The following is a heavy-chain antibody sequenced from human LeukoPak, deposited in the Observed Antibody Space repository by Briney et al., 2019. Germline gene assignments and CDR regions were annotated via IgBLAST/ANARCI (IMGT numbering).Heavy chain of an antibody. V-gene: IGHV3-30*03. D-gene: IGHD5-12*01. CDR1: GFTFSSYG. Sequence: GRSLRLSCAASGFTFSSYGMHWVRQAPGKGLEWVAVISYDGSNKYYADSVMGRFTISRDNSKNTLYLQMNSLRAEDTAVFYCARAPLTGYDSRVFDYWGQGTLVTVFS. CDR3: ARAPLTGYDSRVFDY. J-gene: IGHJ4*02. CDR2: ISYDGSNK.